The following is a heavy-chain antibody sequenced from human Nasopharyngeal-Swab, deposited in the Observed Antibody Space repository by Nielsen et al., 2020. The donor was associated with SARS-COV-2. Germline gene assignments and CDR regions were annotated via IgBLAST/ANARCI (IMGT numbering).Heavy chain of an antibody. Sequence: GSLRPSCAVYGGSFSGYYWSWIRQSPGKGLEWIGEISRSGRTDYNPSLNSRVTISLDTSKNQFSLKVTSVTAADTAVYYCARQGVPIRGWFKDYDRTAYEYWGQGTLVTVSS. V-gene: IGHV4-34*01. CDR2: ISRSGRT. CDR1: GGSFSGYY. D-gene: IGHD3-22*01. CDR3: ARQGVPIRGWFKDYDRTAYEY. J-gene: IGHJ4*02.